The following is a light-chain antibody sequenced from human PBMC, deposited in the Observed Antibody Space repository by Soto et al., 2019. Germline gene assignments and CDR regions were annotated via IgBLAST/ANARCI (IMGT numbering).Light chain of an antibody. J-gene: IGKJ1*01. V-gene: IGKV3-11*01. CDR3: QHRYSWPRT. Sequence: EIVLTQSPATLSLSPGERATLSCRASQSVSSYLAWYQQTPGQAPRLLIYDASNRATGIPARFSGSGSGTDFTLTISSLEPEDFAVYYCQHRYSWPRTFGQGTKVEIK. CDR2: DAS. CDR1: QSVSSY.